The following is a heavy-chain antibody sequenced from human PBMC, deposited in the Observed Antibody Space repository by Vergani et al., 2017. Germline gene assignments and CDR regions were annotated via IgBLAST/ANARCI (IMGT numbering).Heavy chain of an antibody. D-gene: IGHD3-22*01. CDR2: IYTSGST. CDR1: GGSISSGSYY. J-gene: IGHJ3*02. CDR3: AREAYYYERSGPNDSFDM. Sequence: QVQLQESGPGLVKPSQTLSLTCTDSGGSISSGSYYWSWHRQPAGMGLVWVVRIYTSGSTNYNPSLKRRFTISVDTSKNQFSRMRSSVTAAATAVYYCAREAYYYERSGPNDSFDMWGQGTMVTVSS. V-gene: IGHV4-61*02.